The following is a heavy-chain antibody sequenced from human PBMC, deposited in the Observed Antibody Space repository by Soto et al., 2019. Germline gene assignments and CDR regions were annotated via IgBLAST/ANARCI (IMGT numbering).Heavy chain of an antibody. CDR2: IYWDGDT. J-gene: IGHJ3*01. CDR1: GFSFSADGVG. Sequence: QITLKESGPTLVKPTQTLTLTCIFSGFSFSADGVGVGWIRQPPGKALEWLALIYWDGDTRYRPSLKSRHTNTKDTPTNHVVLATTNMDPLHTGTYYSAHAYGGTSGPNDAFDVWGQVTLVTVSS. V-gene: IGHV2-5*02. CDR3: AHAYGGTSGPNDAFDV. D-gene: IGHD2-2*01.